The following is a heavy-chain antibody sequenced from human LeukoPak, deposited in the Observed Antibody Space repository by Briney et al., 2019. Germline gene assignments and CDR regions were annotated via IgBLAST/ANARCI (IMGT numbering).Heavy chain of an antibody. J-gene: IGHJ4*02. CDR1: GFTFSNES. Sequence: GRSLSLFCATSGFTFSNESMQWVRHAPGEGLEYLSGIPSEGVLTNDADSVTDRLTISRDTPKNTICLQMSSQRTKQLALNVGVRRDSSGWYEYWGQGTLVIVSS. V-gene: IGHV3-64D*06. CDR2: IPSEGVLT. CDR3: VRRDSSGWYEY. D-gene: IGHD6-19*01.